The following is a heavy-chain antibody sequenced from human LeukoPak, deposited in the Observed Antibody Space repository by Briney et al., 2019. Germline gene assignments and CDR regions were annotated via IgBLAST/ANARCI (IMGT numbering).Heavy chain of an antibody. CDR2: ISSSGSTI. Sequence: GGSLRLSCAASGFTFSDYYMSWIRQAPGKGLEGVSYISSSGSTIYYADSVKGRFTISRDNAKNSLYLQMNSLRAEDTAVYYCARGALRGFWGGYIFDYWGQGTLVTVSS. CDR3: ARGALRGFWGGYIFDY. D-gene: IGHD3-3*01. V-gene: IGHV3-11*01. CDR1: GFTFSDYY. J-gene: IGHJ4*02.